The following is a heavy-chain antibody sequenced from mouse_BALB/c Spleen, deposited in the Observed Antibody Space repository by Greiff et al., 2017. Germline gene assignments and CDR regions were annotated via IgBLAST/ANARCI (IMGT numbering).Heavy chain of an antibody. CDR3: ARGGNYVAWVAY. J-gene: IGHJ3*01. CDR1: GFNIKDTY. Sequence: EVQLQQSGAELVKPGASVKLSCTASGFNIKDTYMHWVKQRPEQGLEWIGRIDPANGNTKYDPKFQGKATITADTSSNTAYLQLSSLTSEDTAVYYCARGGNYVAWVAYWGQGTLVTVSA. V-gene: IGHV14-3*02. CDR2: IDPANGNT. D-gene: IGHD2-1*01.